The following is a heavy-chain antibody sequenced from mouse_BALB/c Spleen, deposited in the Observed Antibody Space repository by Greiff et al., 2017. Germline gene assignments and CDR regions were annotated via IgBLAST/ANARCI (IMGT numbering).Heavy chain of an antibody. Sequence: VQLVESGPGLVQPSQSLSITCTVSGFSLTSYGVHWVRQSPGKGLEWLGVIWSGGSTDYNAAFISRLSISKDNSKSQVFFKMNSLQTDDTAMYYCAREGYYGSSSFAYWGQGTLVTVSA. V-gene: IGHV2-2*01. CDR3: AREGYYGSSSFAY. J-gene: IGHJ3*01. D-gene: IGHD1-1*01. CDR1: GFSLTSYG. CDR2: IWSGGST.